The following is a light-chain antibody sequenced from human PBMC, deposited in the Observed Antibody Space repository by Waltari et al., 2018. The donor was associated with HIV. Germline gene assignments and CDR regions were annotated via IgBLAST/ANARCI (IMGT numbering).Light chain of an antibody. Sequence: IVLTTSPGTLSLSPGDRDTLSCRASQSVSSSYLAWYQQKPGQAPRLLIYGASSRATGIPDRFSGSGSGTDFTLTISRLVPEDFAVYYCQQYGSSPTFGGGTKVEIK. V-gene: IGKV3-20*01. J-gene: IGKJ4*01. CDR3: QQYGSSPT. CDR1: QSVSSSY. CDR2: GAS.